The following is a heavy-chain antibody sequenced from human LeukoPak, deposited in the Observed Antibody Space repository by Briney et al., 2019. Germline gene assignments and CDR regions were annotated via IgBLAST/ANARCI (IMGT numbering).Heavy chain of an antibody. J-gene: IGHJ6*03. CDR1: GGSISSYY. V-gene: IGHV4-4*07. CDR2: IYTSGST. Sequence: SGTLSLTCTVSGGSISSYYWSWIRQPAGKGLEWIGRIYTSGSTNYNPSLKSRVTLSVDTSKNQFSLKLSSVTAADTAVYYCAREWWSGSYYILDYYYMDVWGKGTTVTVSS. CDR3: AREWWSGSYYILDYYYMDV. D-gene: IGHD3-10*01.